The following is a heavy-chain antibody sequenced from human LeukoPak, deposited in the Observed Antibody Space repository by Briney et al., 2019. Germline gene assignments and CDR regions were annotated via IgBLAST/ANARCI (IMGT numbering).Heavy chain of an antibody. D-gene: IGHD6-6*01. Sequence: ASVKVSCKASGYTFTGYYMHWVRQAPGQGLEWMGWINPNSGGTNYAQKFQGRVTMTRDTPISTAYMELSRLRSDDTAVYYCAREEYSTQTYYYYYGMDVWGQGTTVTVSS. V-gene: IGHV1-2*02. CDR3: AREEYSTQTYYYYYGMDV. CDR1: GYTFTGYY. CDR2: INPNSGGT. J-gene: IGHJ6*02.